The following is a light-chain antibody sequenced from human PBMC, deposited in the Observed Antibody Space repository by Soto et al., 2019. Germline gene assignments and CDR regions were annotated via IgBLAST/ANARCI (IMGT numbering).Light chain of an antibody. CDR2: EVT. CDR1: SSDIGFYNY. Sequence: QSVLTQPASVSGSPGQSITISCTGTSSDIGFYNYVSWYQQHPGKAPKLVISEVTIRPSGVSDRFSGSKSGNSASLTISGLQPEDEADYYCTSYTRSDTYVFGPGTKLTV. CDR3: TSYTRSDTYV. V-gene: IGLV2-14*01. J-gene: IGLJ1*01.